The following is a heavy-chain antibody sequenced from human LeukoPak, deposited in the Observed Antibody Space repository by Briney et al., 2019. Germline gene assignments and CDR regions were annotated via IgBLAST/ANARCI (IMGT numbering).Heavy chain of an antibody. D-gene: IGHD3-10*01. CDR3: ATTGPNYYGSGSYAFSY. CDR2: FDPEDGET. CDR1: GYTLTELS. V-gene: IGHV1-24*01. Sequence: ASVKVSCKVSGYTLTELSMHWVRQAPGKGLEWMGGFDPEDGETIYAQKFQGRVTMTEDTSTDTAYMELSSLRSEDTAVYYCATTGPNYYGSGSYAFSYWGQGTLVTVSS. J-gene: IGHJ4*02.